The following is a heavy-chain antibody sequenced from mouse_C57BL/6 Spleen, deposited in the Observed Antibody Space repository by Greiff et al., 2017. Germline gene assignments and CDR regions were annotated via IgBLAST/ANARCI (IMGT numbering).Heavy chain of an antibody. CDR1: GYTFTEYT. J-gene: IGHJ1*03. V-gene: IGHV1-62-2*01. D-gene: IGHD2-2*01. CDR3: ARHEEDYGYSYWYFDV. CDR2: FYPGSGSI. Sequence: VQRVESGAELVKPGASVKLSCKASGYTFTEYTIHWVKQRSGQGLEWIGWFYPGSGSIKYNEKFKDKATLTADKSSSTVYMELSRLTSEDSAVYFCARHEEDYGYSYWYFDVWGTWTTVTVSS.